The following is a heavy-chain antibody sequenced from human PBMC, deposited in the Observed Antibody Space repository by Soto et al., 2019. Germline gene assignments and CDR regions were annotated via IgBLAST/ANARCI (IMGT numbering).Heavy chain of an antibody. Sequence: GGSLRLSCAASGFTFSSYAMSWVRQAPGKGLEWVSAISGSGGSTYYADSVKGLFSISRDNSKNTLYLQMNSLRAEDTAVYYSAIHGQSAKVPLSYYYYMDVWGKGTTVTVSS. CDR2: ISGSGGST. V-gene: IGHV3-23*01. J-gene: IGHJ6*03. CDR3: AIHGQSAKVPLSYYYYMDV. CDR1: GFTFSSYA. D-gene: IGHD2-2*01.